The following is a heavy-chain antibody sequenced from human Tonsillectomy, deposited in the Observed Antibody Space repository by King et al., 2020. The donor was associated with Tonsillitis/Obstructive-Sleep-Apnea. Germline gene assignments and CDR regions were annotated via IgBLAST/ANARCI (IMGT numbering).Heavy chain of an antibody. J-gene: IGHJ4*02. Sequence: VQLVESGAEVKKPGASVKVSCKASGYTFTSYYMHWVRQAPGQGLEWMGIINPSGGSTSYAQTFQGRVTMTRDTSTSTVYMALSSLRSEDTAVYYCAREYCSSTSCYNSIIDYWGQGTLVTVSS. CDR3: AREYCSSTSCYNSIIDY. D-gene: IGHD2-2*02. V-gene: IGHV1-46*01. CDR1: GYTFTSYY. CDR2: INPSGGST.